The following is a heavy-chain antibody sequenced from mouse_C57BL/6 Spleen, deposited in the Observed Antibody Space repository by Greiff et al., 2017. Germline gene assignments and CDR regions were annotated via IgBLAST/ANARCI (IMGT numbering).Heavy chain of an antibody. D-gene: IGHD2-5*01. Sequence: QVQLQQSGTELVKPGASVKLSCKASGYTFTSYWMHWVKQRPGQGLEWIGNINPSNGGTNYNEKFKSKATLTVDKSSSTAYMQLSSRTSEDSAVYYCARSESNYRFDYWGQGTTLTVSS. J-gene: IGHJ2*01. V-gene: IGHV1-53*01. CDR1: GYTFTSYW. CDR2: INPSNGGT. CDR3: ARSESNYRFDY.